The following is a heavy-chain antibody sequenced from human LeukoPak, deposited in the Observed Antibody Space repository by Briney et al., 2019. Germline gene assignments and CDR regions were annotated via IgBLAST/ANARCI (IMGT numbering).Heavy chain of an antibody. J-gene: IGHJ4*02. CDR3: ARGHIVVVPAAMGNDY. Sequence: ASVKVSCEASGYTFTGYYMHWVRQAPGQGLEWMGWINPNSGGTNYAQKFQGRVTMTRDTSISTAYMELSRLRSDDTAVYYCARGHIVVVPAAMGNDYWGQGTLVTVSS. CDR2: INPNSGGT. D-gene: IGHD2-2*01. V-gene: IGHV1-2*02. CDR1: GYTFTGYY.